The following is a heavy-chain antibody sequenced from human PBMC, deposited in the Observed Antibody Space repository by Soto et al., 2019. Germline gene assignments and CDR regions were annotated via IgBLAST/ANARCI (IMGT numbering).Heavy chain of an antibody. CDR1: GFTFSSYS. J-gene: IGHJ4*02. CDR2: ISSSSSTI. V-gene: IGHV3-48*01. D-gene: IGHD3-10*01. Sequence: GGSLRLSCAASGFTFSSYSMNWVRQAPGKGLEWVSYISSSSSTIYYADSVKGRFTISRDNAKNSLYLQMNSLRAEDTAVYYCARDDEGGSYCDLGYWGQGTLVTVSS. CDR3: ARDDEGGSYCDLGY.